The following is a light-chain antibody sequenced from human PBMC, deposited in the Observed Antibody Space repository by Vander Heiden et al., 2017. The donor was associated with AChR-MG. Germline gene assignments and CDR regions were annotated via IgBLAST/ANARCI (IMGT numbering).Light chain of an antibody. CDR3: QQYNSPWT. CDR2: KAS. J-gene: IGKJ1*01. Sequence: DNQMTQSSSTLSASVGDRVTITCRASQSISSWLAWYQQKPGKAPKLLIYKASSLESGVPSRFSGSGSGTEFTLTISSLQPDDFATYYCQQYNSPWTFGQGTKVEIK. V-gene: IGKV1-5*03. CDR1: QSISSW.